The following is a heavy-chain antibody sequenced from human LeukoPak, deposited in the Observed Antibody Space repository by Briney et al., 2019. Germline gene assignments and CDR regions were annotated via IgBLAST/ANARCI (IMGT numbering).Heavy chain of an antibody. J-gene: IGHJ4*02. CDR3: AKPTYSSSWYTTPSYFDY. V-gene: IGHV3-30*02. CDR1: GFTFSSYG. Sequence: GGSLRLSCAASGFTFSSYGMHWVRQAPGKGLEWVAFIRYDGSNKYYADSEKGRFTISRDNSKNTLYLQMNSLRAEDTAVYYCAKPTYSSSWYTTPSYFDYWGQGTLVTVSS. CDR2: IRYDGSNK. D-gene: IGHD6-13*01.